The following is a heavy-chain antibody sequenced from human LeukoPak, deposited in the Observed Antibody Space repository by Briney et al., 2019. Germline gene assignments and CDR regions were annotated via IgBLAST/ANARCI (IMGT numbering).Heavy chain of an antibody. CDR1: GFTFSSYG. CDR2: INKDGSST. CDR3: ARPKDSGDSVVAFDS. J-gene: IGHJ4*02. Sequence: GGSLRLSCAASGFTFSSYGMHWVRQAPGKGLVWVSRINKDGSSTTYADSVKGRFTISRDNAENTLYLQLSSLRGEDTAVYYCARPKDSGDSVVAFDSWGQGTLVTVSS. V-gene: IGHV3-74*01. D-gene: IGHD4-17*01.